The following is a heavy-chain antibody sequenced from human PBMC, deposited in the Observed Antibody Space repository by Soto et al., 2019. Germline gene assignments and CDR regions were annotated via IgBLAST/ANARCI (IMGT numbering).Heavy chain of an antibody. CDR3: ARDGSSTHLYYGLDV. D-gene: IGHD1-26*01. V-gene: IGHV3-33*01. J-gene: IGHJ6*02. CDR1: GFTFNYYG. Sequence: GGALRLSCVASGFTFNYYGIHWVRQAPGKGLEWVAVIWYDGTKKDYVDSVQGRFTVSRDNSRNTVHLQMNSLRADDTAIYYCARDGSSTHLYYGLDVWGQGTLVTVSS. CDR2: IWYDGTKK.